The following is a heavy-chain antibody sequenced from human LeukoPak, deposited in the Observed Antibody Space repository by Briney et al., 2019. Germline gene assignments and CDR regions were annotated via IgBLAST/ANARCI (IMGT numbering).Heavy chain of an antibody. CDR3: ARGASYMDV. V-gene: IGHV4-39*07. Sequence: SETLSLTCTVSGGSISSSSYYWGWIRQPPGKGLEWIGSIYYSGSTYYNPSLKSRVTISVDTSENQISLKLTSVTAADTAVYYCARGASYMDVWGKGTTVTVSS. J-gene: IGHJ6*03. CDR2: IYYSGST. CDR1: GGSISSSSYY. D-gene: IGHD3-16*01.